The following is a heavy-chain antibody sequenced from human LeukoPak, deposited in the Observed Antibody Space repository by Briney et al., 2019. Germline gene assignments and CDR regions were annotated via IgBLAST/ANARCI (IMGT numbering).Heavy chain of an antibody. Sequence: SETLSLTCTVSGYSISSGYYWGWIRQPPGKGLERIGSIYHSGSTYYNPSLKSRVTISVDTSKNQFSLKLSSVTAADTAVYYCARTTPPTGFYYYMDVWGKGTTVTVSS. D-gene: IGHD4-11*01. CDR3: ARTTPPTGFYYYMDV. J-gene: IGHJ6*03. CDR1: GYSISSGYY. CDR2: IYHSGST. V-gene: IGHV4-38-2*02.